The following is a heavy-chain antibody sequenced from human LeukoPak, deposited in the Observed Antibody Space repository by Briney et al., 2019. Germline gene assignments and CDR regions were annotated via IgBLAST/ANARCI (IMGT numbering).Heavy chain of an antibody. CDR1: GDAISGDY. Sequence: SRTLSLTCAVSGDAISGDYWWWIRQPPRKGLERIGYISASGSTKHNPSLASPISISLDTSKSQLSLNLRSATAAYTAVYYCARHTDDFRGGGWFDPWGQGILVTVSS. CDR2: ISASGST. CDR3: ARHTDDFRGGGWFDP. V-gene: IGHV4-4*09. D-gene: IGHD3-3*01. J-gene: IGHJ5*02.